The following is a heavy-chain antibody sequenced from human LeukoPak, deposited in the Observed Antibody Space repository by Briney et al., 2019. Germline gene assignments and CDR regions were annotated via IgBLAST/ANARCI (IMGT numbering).Heavy chain of an antibody. CDR1: GGTFSSYA. V-gene: IGHV1-69*05. D-gene: IGHD2-2*03. CDR3: ARGRGYCSSTSCYVFDY. Sequence: SVKVSCKASGGTFSSYAISWVRQAPGQGLEWMGGIIPIFGTANYAQKFQGRVTITTDESTSTAYMELSSLRSEDTAVYYCARGRGYCSSTSCYVFDYWGQGTLVTVSS. CDR2: IIPIFGTA. J-gene: IGHJ4*02.